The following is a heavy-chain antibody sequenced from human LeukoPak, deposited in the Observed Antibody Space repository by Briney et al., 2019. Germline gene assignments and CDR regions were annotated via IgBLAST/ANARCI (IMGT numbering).Heavy chain of an antibody. V-gene: IGHV3-7*01. J-gene: IGHJ4*02. CDR3: ARDWSYSFDY. Sequence: PGGSRRLSCAASGFTFSSYWMTWVRQAPGKGLEWVANMNLDGSEKYYVDSVKGRFIISRDNAKNSLFLQMNSLRAEDTAIYYCARDWSYSFDYWGQGSLVTVSS. CDR2: MNLDGSEK. D-gene: IGHD4-11*01. CDR1: GFTFSSYW.